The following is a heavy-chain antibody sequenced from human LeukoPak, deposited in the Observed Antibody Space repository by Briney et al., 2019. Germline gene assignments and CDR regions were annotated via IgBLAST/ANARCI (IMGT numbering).Heavy chain of an antibody. Sequence: PSETLSLTCTVSGDSINSGGYYWSWIRQHPGKGLEWIGFIYYTGYTSSNPSLKSRFAISLDTSKNQFSLKLNSVTAADTAVYYCARDPGGFGELFGTSGLDVWGQGTTVLVSS. D-gene: IGHD3-10*01. V-gene: IGHV4-31*03. CDR2: IYYTGYT. J-gene: IGHJ6*02. CDR3: ARDPGGFGELFGTSGLDV. CDR1: GDSINSGGYY.